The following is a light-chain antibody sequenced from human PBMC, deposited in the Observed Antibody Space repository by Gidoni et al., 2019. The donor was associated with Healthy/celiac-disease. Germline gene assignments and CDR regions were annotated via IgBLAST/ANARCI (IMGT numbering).Light chain of an antibody. V-gene: IGKV3-20*01. Sequence: EIVLPQSPGTRSLSPGERATLSCRASQSVSSSYLAWYQQKPGQAPRLLIYGASSRATGIPDRFSGSGSGTDFTLTISRLEPEDFAVYYCQQYGSSPGTFGQXTKVEIK. CDR2: GAS. CDR3: QQYGSSPGT. J-gene: IGKJ1*01. CDR1: QSVSSSY.